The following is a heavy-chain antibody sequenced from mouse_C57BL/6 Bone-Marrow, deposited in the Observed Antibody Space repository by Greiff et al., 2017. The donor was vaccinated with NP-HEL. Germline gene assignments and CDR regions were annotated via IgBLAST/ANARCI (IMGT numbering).Heavy chain of an antibody. CDR3: ARKAYYGRSYEFAY. CDR2: IAPSDSYT. Sequence: QVQLQQPGAELVKPGASVKLSCKASGYTFTTYWMQWVKQRPGQGLEWIGEIAPSDSYTNYNQKFKGKATLTVDTSSSTANMQLSSLTSEDSAVYYGARKAYYGRSYEFAYWGQGTLVTVSA. CDR1: GYTFTTYW. V-gene: IGHV1-50*01. J-gene: IGHJ3*01. D-gene: IGHD1-1*01.